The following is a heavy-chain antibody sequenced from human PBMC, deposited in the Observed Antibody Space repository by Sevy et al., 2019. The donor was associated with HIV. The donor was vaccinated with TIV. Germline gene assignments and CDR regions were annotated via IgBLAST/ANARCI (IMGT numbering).Heavy chain of an antibody. CDR1: GFTFSSYA. D-gene: IGHD6-19*01. J-gene: IGHJ4*02. CDR2: ISYDGSNK. CDR3: ARDRGSSPLWDFDY. Sequence: WGSLRLSCAASGFTFSSYAMHWVRQAPGKGLEWVAVISYDGSNKYYADSVKGRFTISRDNSKNTLYLQMNSLRAEDTAVYYCARDRGSSPLWDFDYWVQGTLVTVSS. V-gene: IGHV3-30-3*01.